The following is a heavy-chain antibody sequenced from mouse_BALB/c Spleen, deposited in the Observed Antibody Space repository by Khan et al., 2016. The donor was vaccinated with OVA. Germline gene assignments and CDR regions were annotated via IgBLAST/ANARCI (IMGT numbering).Heavy chain of an antibody. CDR1: GYSITSGYG. CDR3: ARTARIKY. V-gene: IGHV3-1*02. D-gene: IGHD1-2*01. CDR2: ISYSGST. J-gene: IGHJ2*01. Sequence: EVQLVASGPGLVKPSQSLSLPCTVTGYSITSGYGWHWIRQFPGNKLEWMGYISYSGSTNYNPSLKSRISITRDTSKNQFFLQLNSVTTEDTATYYCARTARIKYWGQGTTLTVSS.